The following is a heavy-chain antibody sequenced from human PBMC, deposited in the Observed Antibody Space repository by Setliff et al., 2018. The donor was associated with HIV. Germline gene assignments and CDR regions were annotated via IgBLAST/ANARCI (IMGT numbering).Heavy chain of an antibody. CDR3: AKDRITISAFDH. Sequence: PGGSLRLSCAASGFTFSSYGMSWVRQAPGKGLEWVSGISDGGGSTHYADSVKGRFTISRDNSKNTLYLQMNSLRAEDTAVYYCAKDRITISAFDHWGQGTLVTVSS. V-gene: IGHV3-23*01. D-gene: IGHD3-3*01. CDR2: ISDGGGST. J-gene: IGHJ4*02. CDR1: GFTFSSYG.